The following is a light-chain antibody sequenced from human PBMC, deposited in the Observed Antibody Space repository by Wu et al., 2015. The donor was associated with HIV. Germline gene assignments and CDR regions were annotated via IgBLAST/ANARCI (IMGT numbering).Light chain of an antibody. CDR3: QQYNSFWT. Sequence: DIQMTQSPSTLSASVGDRVTITCRASQSISSWLAWYQQKPGKAPKLLIYKASSLESGVPSRFSGSGSGTEFTLTISSLQPDDFATYYCQQYNSFWTFGLRD. J-gene: IGKJ1*01. CDR2: KAS. V-gene: IGKV1-5*03. CDR1: QSISSW.